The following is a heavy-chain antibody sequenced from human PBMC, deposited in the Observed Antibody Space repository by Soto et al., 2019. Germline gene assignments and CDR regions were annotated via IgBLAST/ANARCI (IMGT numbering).Heavy chain of an antibody. CDR3: ARGGISHWAYFYYMDV. CDR1: GGSLSDYF. D-gene: IGHD2-21*01. Sequence: SETLSLTCVVSGGSLSDYFWSWIRQPPGMALEWIGEINHLESINSNPSLMSRVTMSVDTSMNQFSLTLNSMTAADTVTFFCARGGISHWAYFYYMDVWDRGTTVTVSS. CDR2: INHLESI. V-gene: IGHV4-34*01. J-gene: IGHJ6*03.